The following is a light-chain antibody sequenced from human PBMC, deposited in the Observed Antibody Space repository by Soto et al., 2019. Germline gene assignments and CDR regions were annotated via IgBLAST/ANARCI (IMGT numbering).Light chain of an antibody. V-gene: IGKV3-20*01. CDR3: QHYGSPLWT. CDR1: QSITSSY. CDR2: GTF. Sequence: EIVLPQSPGTLSMSPGERAALSCRASQSITSSYLPWYKQKPGQAPRFRISGTFSMATGILDRFSGSRSGTVFTLSINRLRPEDFAVYYCQHYGSPLWTFGQGNKVESK. J-gene: IGKJ1*01.